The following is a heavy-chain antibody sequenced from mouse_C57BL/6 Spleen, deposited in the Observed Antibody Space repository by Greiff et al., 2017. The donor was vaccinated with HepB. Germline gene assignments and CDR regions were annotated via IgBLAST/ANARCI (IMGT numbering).Heavy chain of an antibody. CDR2: IYPGSGNT. CDR3: ATHYYGSSSGWYFDV. Sequence: VQRVESGPELVKPGASVKISCKASGYSFTSYYIHWVKQRPGQGLEWIGWIYPGSGNTKYNEKFKGKATLTADTSSSTAYMQLSSLTSEDSAVYYCATHYYGSSSGWYFDVWGTGTTVTVSS. D-gene: IGHD1-1*01. J-gene: IGHJ1*03. V-gene: IGHV1-66*01. CDR1: GYSFTSYY.